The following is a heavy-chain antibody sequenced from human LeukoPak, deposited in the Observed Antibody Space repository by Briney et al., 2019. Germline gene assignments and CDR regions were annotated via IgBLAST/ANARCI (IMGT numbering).Heavy chain of an antibody. CDR2: ISSSSSYI. CDR3: ARDAPVVAATYYYYYYGMDV. V-gene: IGHV3-21*01. CDR1: GFTFSSYS. D-gene: IGHD2-15*01. Sequence: PGGSLRLSCAASGFTFSSYSMNWVRQAPGKGLEWVSSISSSSSYIYYADSVKGRFTISRGNAKNSLYLQMNSLRAEDTAVYYCARDAPVVAATYYYYYYGMDVWGQGTTVTVSS. J-gene: IGHJ6*02.